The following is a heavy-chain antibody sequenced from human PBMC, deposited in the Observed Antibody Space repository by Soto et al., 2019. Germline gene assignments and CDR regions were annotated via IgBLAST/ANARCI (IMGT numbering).Heavy chain of an antibody. D-gene: IGHD2-15*01. CDR3: ARDRECSGGNCYSDCFDY. Sequence: GGSLRLSCAASGFTFSSYAMHWVRQAPGKGLEWVAVISYDGSNKYYADSVKGRFTISRDNSKNTPYLQMNSLRAEDTAVYYCARDRECSGGNCYSDCFDYWGQGTLVTVSS. CDR1: GFTFSSYA. J-gene: IGHJ4*02. V-gene: IGHV3-30-3*01. CDR2: ISYDGSNK.